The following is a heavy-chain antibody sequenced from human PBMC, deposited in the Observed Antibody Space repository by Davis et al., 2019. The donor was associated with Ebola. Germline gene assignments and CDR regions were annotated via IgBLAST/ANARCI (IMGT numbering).Heavy chain of an antibody. CDR1: GLSFSNDG. Sequence: GGSLRLSCTVFGLSFSNDGMIWIRQAPGKGLQWVSGISATGLYTYYTDSVKGRFTASRDNSRDSLYLQMTGLRVDDTAIYHCARWFPGEDYFDFWGQGTLVTVSS. D-gene: IGHD3-10*01. J-gene: IGHJ4*02. CDR2: ISATGLYT. V-gene: IGHV3-23*01. CDR3: ARWFPGEDYFDF.